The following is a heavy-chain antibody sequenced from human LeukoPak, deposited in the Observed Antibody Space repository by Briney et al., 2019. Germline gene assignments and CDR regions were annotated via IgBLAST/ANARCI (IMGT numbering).Heavy chain of an antibody. CDR1: GYTFTGYY. Sequence: ASVKVSCKASGYTFTGYYIHWVRQAPGQGLEWMGWINPNTGGTNYAQKFQGRVTMTRDTSISTAYMELGRLRSDAAVYYCARTTTRGIYAFDIWGQGTMVIVSS. V-gene: IGHV1-2*02. CDR3: ARTTTRGIYAFDI. CDR2: INPNTGGT. J-gene: IGHJ3*02. D-gene: IGHD4-17*01.